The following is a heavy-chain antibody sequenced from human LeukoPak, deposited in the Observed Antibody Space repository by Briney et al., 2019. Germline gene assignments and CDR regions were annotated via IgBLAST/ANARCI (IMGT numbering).Heavy chain of an antibody. CDR1: GITLSNYG. V-gene: IGHV3-30*18. D-gene: IGHD2-2*01. J-gene: IGHJ4*02. CDR3: AKDGVVPAAMSLTFDY. Sequence: PGGSLRLSCAVSGITLSNYGMSWVRQAPGKGLEWVAVISYDGSNKYYADSVKGRFTISRDNSKNTLYLQMNSLRAEDTAVYYCAKDGVVPAAMSLTFDYWGQGTLVTVSS. CDR2: ISYDGSNK.